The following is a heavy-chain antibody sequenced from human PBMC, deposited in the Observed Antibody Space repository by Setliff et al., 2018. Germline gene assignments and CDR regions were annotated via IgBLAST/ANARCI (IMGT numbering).Heavy chain of an antibody. D-gene: IGHD3-22*01. V-gene: IGHV4-34*01. J-gene: IGHJ4*02. CDR1: GGAVSGFY. CDR3: ARARYYDSSGNNYGLDY. CDR2: ISHNGRV. Sequence: SETLSLTCDIKGGAVSGFYWSWIRQTPGKDLEWIGEISHNGRVSSSPSLKSRVTISVDRAKNHFSLKLTSVTAADTAMYYCARARYYDSSGNNYGLDYWGQGTRVTVS.